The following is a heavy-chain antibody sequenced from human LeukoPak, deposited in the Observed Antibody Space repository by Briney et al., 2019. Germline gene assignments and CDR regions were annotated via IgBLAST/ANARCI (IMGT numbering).Heavy chain of an antibody. CDR2: MNPNSGNT. CDR3: ARRYYYDSSGYFDY. Sequence: ASVKVSCKASGYTFTSYDINWVRQAPGQGLEWMGWMNPNSGNTGYAQKFQGRVTITTDESTSTAYMELSSLRSEDTAVYYCARRYYYDSSGYFDYWGQGTLVTVSS. D-gene: IGHD3-22*01. J-gene: IGHJ4*02. CDR1: GYTFTSYD. V-gene: IGHV1-8*01.